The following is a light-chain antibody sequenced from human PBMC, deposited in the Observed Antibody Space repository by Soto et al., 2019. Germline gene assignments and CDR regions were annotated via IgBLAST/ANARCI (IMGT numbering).Light chain of an antibody. V-gene: IGKV4-1*01. CDR3: QQYYTTPLI. Sequence: DIGMTQSQDSLAVSLGERATINCKSSQSVLYSANNKNYLAWYQQKPGQPPKLLIYWASTRESGVPDRFSGSGSGTDFTLTISSLQAEDVAVYYCQQYYTTPLILGGGTNVEIK. CDR2: WAS. J-gene: IGKJ4*01. CDR1: QSVLYSANNKNY.